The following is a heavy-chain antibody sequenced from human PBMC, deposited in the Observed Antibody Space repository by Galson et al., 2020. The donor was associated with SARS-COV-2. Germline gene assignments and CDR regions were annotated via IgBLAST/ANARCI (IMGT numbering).Heavy chain of an antibody. Sequence: SETLSLTCLVSGYSISSGSFWGWLRPPPGEGLEWMGSIYHSGATFYNPSLRSRLSMSVDTSNNQFALKLISVTAADTAIYYCAAYPVMVVAPTPLRADYWGQGTLVTVSS. D-gene: IGHD2-15*01. J-gene: IGHJ4*02. CDR2: IYHSGAT. CDR1: GYSISSGSF. V-gene: IGHV4-38-2*01. CDR3: AAYPVMVVAPTPLRADY.